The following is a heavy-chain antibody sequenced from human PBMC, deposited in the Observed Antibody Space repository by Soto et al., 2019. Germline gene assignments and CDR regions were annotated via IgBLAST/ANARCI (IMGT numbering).Heavy chain of an antibody. Sequence: GGSLRLSCAASGFTLSSYGMHWVRQAPGKGLEWVAVIWYDGSNKYYADSVKGRFTISRDNSKNTLYLQMNSLRAEDTAVYYCARARTPFRPHETTGDAFDIWGQGTMVTVSS. J-gene: IGHJ3*02. V-gene: IGHV3-33*01. D-gene: IGHD4-17*01. CDR1: GFTLSSYG. CDR3: ARARTPFRPHETTGDAFDI. CDR2: IWYDGSNK.